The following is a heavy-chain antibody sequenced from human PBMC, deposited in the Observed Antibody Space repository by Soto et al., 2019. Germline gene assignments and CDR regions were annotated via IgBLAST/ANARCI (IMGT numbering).Heavy chain of an antibody. CDR1: GFTFSTYW. D-gene: IGHD2-2*01. J-gene: IGHJ4*02. CDR3: ASRFHTVQVHATFFDF. Sequence: PVESLRLSFAASGFTFSTYWMNWVRQTPGKGLMWVSRISPDGSNRGYADSVEGRFTVSRDNAKNTLYLQMHSLRAEDTAMYYCASRFHTVQVHATFFDFCGQR. CDR2: ISPDGSNR. V-gene: IGHV3-74*01.